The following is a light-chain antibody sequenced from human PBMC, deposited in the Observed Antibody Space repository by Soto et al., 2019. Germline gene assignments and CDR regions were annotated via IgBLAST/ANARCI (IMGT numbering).Light chain of an antibody. V-gene: IGLV1-44*01. CDR1: SSTIGSNT. CDR2: SND. J-gene: IGLJ1*01. Sequence: QSVLTQPPSASVPPGQRVTISCSGSSSTIGSNTVTWYQQLPGTAPRVLIHSNDQRPSGVPDRFSGSKSGTSASLAISGLHSEDEADYYCAAWDENLRGVFGTGTKVTVL. CDR3: AAWDENLRGV.